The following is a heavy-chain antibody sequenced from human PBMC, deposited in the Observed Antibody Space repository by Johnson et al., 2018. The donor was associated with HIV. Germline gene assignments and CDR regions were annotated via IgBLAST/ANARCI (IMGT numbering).Heavy chain of an antibody. Sequence: VRLVESGGGVVQPGRSLRLSCAASGFTFSSYGMHWVRQAPGKGLEWVALISYDGSNKYYADSVKGRFTISRDNSKNTLSLQMNSLRAEDSAVYYCARDQGIATRFASAFDIWGQGTMVTVSS. CDR1: GFTFSSYG. V-gene: IGHV3-30*03. J-gene: IGHJ3*02. CDR3: ARDQGIATRFASAFDI. D-gene: IGHD6-13*01. CDR2: ISYDGSNK.